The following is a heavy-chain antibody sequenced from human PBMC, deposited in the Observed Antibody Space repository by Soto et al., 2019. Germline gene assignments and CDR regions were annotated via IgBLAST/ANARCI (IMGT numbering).Heavy chain of an antibody. J-gene: IGHJ4*02. CDR3: DRDKYYDSPYYFDY. CDR1: GGSISSGDYY. Sequence: SETLSLTCTVSGGSISSGDYYWSWIRQPPGKGLEWIGYIYYSGSTYYNPSLKSRVTISVDTSKNQFSLKLSSVTAADTAVYYCDRDKYYDSPYYFDYWGQGTLVTAPQ. D-gene: IGHD3-22*01. CDR2: IYYSGST. V-gene: IGHV4-30-4*01.